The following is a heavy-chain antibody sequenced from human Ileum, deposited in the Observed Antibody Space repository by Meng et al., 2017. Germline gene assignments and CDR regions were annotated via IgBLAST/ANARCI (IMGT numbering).Heavy chain of an antibody. J-gene: IGHJ4*02. Sequence: QVQLQESGPGLVKPSQTLSLTCTVSGGSISSGGYYWSWIRQHPGKGLEWIGYIYYSGTTYYNPSLKSRVTISVDTSKNQFSLKLSSVTAADTAAYYCAREPPAAAGTGADYWGQGTLVTVSS. CDR2: IYYSGTT. V-gene: IGHV4-31*03. CDR1: GGSISSGGYY. D-gene: IGHD6-13*01. CDR3: AREPPAAAGTGADY.